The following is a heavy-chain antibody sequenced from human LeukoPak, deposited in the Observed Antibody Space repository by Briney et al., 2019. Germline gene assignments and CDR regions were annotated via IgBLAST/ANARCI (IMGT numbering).Heavy chain of an antibody. V-gene: IGHV3-23*01. D-gene: IGHD3-3*01. CDR3: AKDGNRYYDFWSGYPGAPFDY. CDR1: GFTFSNYA. J-gene: IGHJ4*02. Sequence: PGGSLRPSCVGSGFTFSNYAMTWVRQAPGKGLEWVSAISGSGGSTYYADSVKGRFTISRDNSKNTLYLQMNSLRAEDTAVYYCAKDGNRYYDFWSGYPGAPFDYWGQGTLVTVSS. CDR2: ISGSGGST.